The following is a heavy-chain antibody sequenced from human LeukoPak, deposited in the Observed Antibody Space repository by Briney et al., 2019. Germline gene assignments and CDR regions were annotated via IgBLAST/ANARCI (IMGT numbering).Heavy chain of an antibody. J-gene: IGHJ4*02. CDR1: GLTFGSYT. CDR2: ITATGSRT. Sequence: GVLRLSCAASGLTFGSYTMSWVRQAPGKGLEWVSGITATGSRTYYADSVKGRFTISRDSSKNTLYLQLNSLGVDDTAVYYCATSMGGGNIDYWGQGTLVTVSS. D-gene: IGHD3-16*01. CDR3: ATSMGGGNIDY. V-gene: IGHV3-23*01.